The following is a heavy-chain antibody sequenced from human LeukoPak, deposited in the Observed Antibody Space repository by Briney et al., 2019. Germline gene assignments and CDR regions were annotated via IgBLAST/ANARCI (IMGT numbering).Heavy chain of an antibody. V-gene: IGHV4-38-2*02. J-gene: IGHJ4*02. CDR1: GYSISSGYY. CDR3: ARSGTEANYPERPFDY. CDR2: VSHSGST. Sequence: ASETLSLTCTVSGYSISSGYYWGWIRQPPGKGLEWIGSVSHSGSTYYNPSLTSRVTVSLDTSKNQFSLKVTSVTAADTAVYYCARSGTEANYPERPFDYWGQGTLVTVSS. D-gene: IGHD1-7*01.